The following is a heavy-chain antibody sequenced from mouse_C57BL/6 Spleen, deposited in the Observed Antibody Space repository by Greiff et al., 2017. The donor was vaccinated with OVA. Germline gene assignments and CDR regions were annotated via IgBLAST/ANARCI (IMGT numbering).Heavy chain of an antibody. D-gene: IGHD3-2*02. V-gene: IGHV8-12*01. Sequence: QVTLKECGPGILQSSQTLSLTCSFSGFSLSTSGMGVSWIRQPSGKGLEWLAHIYWDDDKRYNPSLKSRLTISKDTSRNQVFLKITSVDTADTATYYCARRADSSGYDYFDYWGQGTTLTVSS. J-gene: IGHJ2*01. CDR3: ARRADSSGYDYFDY. CDR2: IYWDDDK. CDR1: GFSLSTSGMG.